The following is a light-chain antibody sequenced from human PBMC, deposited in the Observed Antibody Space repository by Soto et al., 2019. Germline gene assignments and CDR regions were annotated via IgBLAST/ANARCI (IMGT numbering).Light chain of an antibody. J-gene: IGKJ4*01. Sequence: EILMTQSPASLSVSRGERAALSCRASQSVGTKLAWYQQKPGQAPRLLIYGASTRATGIPARFSGSGSGTEFTLTISSLQSEDFAVYYCQPYNARPPLPFGGVTMVAIK. V-gene: IGKV3-15*01. CDR2: GAS. CDR1: QSVGTK. CDR3: QPYNARPPLP.